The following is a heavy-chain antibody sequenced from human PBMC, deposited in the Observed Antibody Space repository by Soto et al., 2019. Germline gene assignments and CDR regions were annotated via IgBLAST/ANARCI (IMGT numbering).Heavy chain of an antibody. CDR1: GFTFSSYA. V-gene: IGHV3-23*01. CDR2: LSGSGGST. CDR3: AKQQGPGTPYYYAMDV. Sequence: EVQLLEAGGGLVQPGGSQRLSCAASGFTFSSYAMTWVRQAPGKGLEWVSTLSGSGGSTYYAASVNGRFTISRDNSKDNLYLEMNSLRGEDTDVYFCAKQQGPGTPYYYAMDVWGQGTAVTVSS. J-gene: IGHJ6*02. D-gene: IGHD1-1*01.